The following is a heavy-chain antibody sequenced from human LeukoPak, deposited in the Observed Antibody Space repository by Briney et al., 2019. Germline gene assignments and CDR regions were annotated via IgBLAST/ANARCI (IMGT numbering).Heavy chain of an antibody. D-gene: IGHD6-13*01. CDR3: ARGRGAAAGTHFDY. V-gene: IGHV4-59*12. CDR2: IFYSGST. CDR1: GGSINNYY. Sequence: SETLSLTCTVSGGSINNYYWSWMRQPPGKGLEWIGSIFYSGSTNYNPSLKSRVTISVDTSKNQFSLKLSSVTAADTAVYYCARGRGAAAGTHFDYWGQGTLVTVSS. J-gene: IGHJ4*02.